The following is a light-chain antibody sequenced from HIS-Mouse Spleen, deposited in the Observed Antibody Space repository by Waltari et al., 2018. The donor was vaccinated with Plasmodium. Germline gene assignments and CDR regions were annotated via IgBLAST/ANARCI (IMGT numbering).Light chain of an antibody. Sequence: SYELTQPLSVSVALGQTARITCGGNNIGSKHVTWYQHKPGQAPVLVIYRDSNRPSGIPERFSGSNSGNTATLTISRAQAGDEADYYCQVWDSSTVVFGGGTKLTVL. CDR2: RDS. V-gene: IGLV3-9*01. J-gene: IGLJ2*01. CDR3: QVWDSSTVV. CDR1: NIGSKH.